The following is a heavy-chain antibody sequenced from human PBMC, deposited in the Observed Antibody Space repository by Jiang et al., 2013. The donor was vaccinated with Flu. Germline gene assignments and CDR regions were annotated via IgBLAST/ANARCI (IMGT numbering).Heavy chain of an antibody. J-gene: IGHJ4*02. CDR1: GFTFSSYA. Sequence: VQLLESGGGVVQPGRSLRLSCAASGFTFSSYAMHWVRQAPGKGLEWVAVISYDGSNKYYADSVKGRFTISRDNSKNTLYLQMNSLRAEDTAVYYCARDRSDYGDSTSLDYWGQGTLVTVSS. CDR3: ARDRSDYGDSTSLDY. V-gene: IGHV3-30*04. CDR2: ISYDGSNK. D-gene: IGHD4-17*01.